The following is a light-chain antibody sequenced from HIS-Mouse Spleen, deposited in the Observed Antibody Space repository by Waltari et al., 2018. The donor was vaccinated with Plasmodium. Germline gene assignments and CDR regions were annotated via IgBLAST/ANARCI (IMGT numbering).Light chain of an antibody. CDR2: AAS. Sequence: DIQMTQSPSSLSASVGDRVTITCRASQSISSYLNWYQQKPGKAPKLLIYAASSLQSGVPSRFSCSGSGTEFTLTISSLQPEDFATYYCQQSYSTPLFTFGPGTKVDIK. CDR1: QSISSY. J-gene: IGKJ3*01. CDR3: QQSYSTPLFT. V-gene: IGKV1-39*01.